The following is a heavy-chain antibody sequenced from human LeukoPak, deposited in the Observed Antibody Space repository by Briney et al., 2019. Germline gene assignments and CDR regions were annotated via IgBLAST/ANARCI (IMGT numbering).Heavy chain of an antibody. D-gene: IGHD2/OR15-2a*01. CDR3: VRAQGFYDAFDI. CDR2: INPNSGGT. CDR1: GYTFTGYY. J-gene: IGHJ3*02. Sequence: ASVKVSCKASGYTFTGYYMHWVRQAPGQGLEWMGWINPNSGGTNYAQKFQGRVTMTRDTSISTAYMELSRLRSDDTAVYYCVRAQGFYDAFDIWGQGTMVTVSS. V-gene: IGHV1-2*02.